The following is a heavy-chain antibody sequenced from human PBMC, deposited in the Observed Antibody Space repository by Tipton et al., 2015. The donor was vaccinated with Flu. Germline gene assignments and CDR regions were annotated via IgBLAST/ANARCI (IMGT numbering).Heavy chain of an antibody. J-gene: IGHJ6*02. D-gene: IGHD6-19*01. CDR1: GFTFSSYG. Sequence: SLRLSCAASGFTFSSYGMHWVRQAPGKGLEWVAVIWYDGSNKYYADSVKGRFTISRDNSKNTLYLQMNSLRAEDTAVYYCARDFTIAVAKAYYYYYGMDVWGQGTTVTVSS. CDR2: IWYDGSNK. V-gene: IGHV3-33*01. CDR3: ARDFTIAVAKAYYYYYGMDV.